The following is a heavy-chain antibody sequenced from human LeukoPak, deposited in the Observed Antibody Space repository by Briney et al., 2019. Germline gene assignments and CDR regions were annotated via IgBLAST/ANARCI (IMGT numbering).Heavy chain of an antibody. V-gene: IGHV4-59*01. CDR3: ARVSRDTAMVS. J-gene: IGHJ4*02. CDR1: GGSISNY. CDR2: IYYSGST. D-gene: IGHD5-18*01. Sequence: SETLSLTCTVSGGSISNYWSWIRQPAGKGLEWIGYIYYSGSTNYNPSLKSRVTISVDTSKNQFSLKLSSVTAADTAVYYCARVSRDTAMVSWGQGTLVTVSS.